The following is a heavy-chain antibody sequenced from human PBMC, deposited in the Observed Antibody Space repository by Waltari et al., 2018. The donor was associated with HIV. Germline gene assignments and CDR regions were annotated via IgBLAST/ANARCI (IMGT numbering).Heavy chain of an antibody. CDR2: IYDSGST. D-gene: IGHD3-10*01. Sequence: QVQLQESGAGLVKPSETLLLTCTVSGGSISSHYWGWIRQPPGKGLECIGYIYDSGSTNYTPSLKSRVTIAVDTSKKQISLKLSAVTAADTAVYYCARDYPFSHYYGSGSYFGADYWGQGTQVTVSS. CDR1: GGSISSHY. V-gene: IGHV4-59*11. CDR3: ARDYPFSHYYGSGSYFGADY. J-gene: IGHJ4*02.